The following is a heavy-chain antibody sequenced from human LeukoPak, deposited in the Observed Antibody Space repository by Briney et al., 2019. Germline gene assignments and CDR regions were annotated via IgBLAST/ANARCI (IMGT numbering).Heavy chain of an antibody. D-gene: IGHD3-10*01. CDR1: GGSISSPAYH. J-gene: IGHJ4*02. Sequence: KTSETLSLTCIVSGGSISSPAYHWGWIRQPPGKRPEWVGTIHLTGSTYYNPSLTSRVTISVDTSKNQFSLKLTSVTAADTAVYYCARIDEWFGEFRAFDYWGQGTLVTVSS. V-gene: IGHV4-39*01. CDR3: ARIDEWFGEFRAFDY. CDR2: IHLTGST.